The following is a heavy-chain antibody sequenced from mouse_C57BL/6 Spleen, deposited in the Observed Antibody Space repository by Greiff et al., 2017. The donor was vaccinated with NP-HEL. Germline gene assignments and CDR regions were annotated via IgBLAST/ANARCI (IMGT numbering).Heavy chain of an antibody. CDR1: GYAFSSYW. CDR3: AKDHYYGSSPAWFAY. D-gene: IGHD1-1*01. Sequence: VKLQQSGAELVKPGASVKISCKASGYAFSSYWMNWVKQRPGKGLEWIGQIYPGDGDTNYNGKFKGKATLTADKSSSTAYMQLSSLTSEDSAVYFCAKDHYYGSSPAWFAYWGQGTLVTVSA. CDR2: IYPGDGDT. V-gene: IGHV1-80*01. J-gene: IGHJ3*01.